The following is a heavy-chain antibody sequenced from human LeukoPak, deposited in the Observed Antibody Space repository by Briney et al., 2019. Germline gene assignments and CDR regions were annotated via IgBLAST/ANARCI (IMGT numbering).Heavy chain of an antibody. CDR1: GFTFSIHI. V-gene: IGHV3-21*01. Sequence: PGGSLRLSCAASGFTFSIHIMNWVRQAPGKGLEWVSLISSSSNYIYYADSVKGRFTISRDNAKNSLYLQMNSLRAEDTAVYYCARDRNSGWSDNDYWGQGTLVTVSS. CDR2: ISSSSNYI. D-gene: IGHD6-19*01. J-gene: IGHJ4*02. CDR3: ARDRNSGWSDNDY.